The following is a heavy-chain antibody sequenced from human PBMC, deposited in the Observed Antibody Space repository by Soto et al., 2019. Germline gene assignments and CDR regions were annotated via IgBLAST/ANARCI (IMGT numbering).Heavy chain of an antibody. CDR2: IYYSGST. CDR1: GGSISSSSYY. J-gene: IGHJ4*02. Sequence: QLQLQESGPGLVKPSETLSLTCTVSGGSISSSSYYWGWIRQPPGKGLEWIGSIYYSGSTYYNPSLKGRVTISGDTSKNQFSLQLSSVTAADTAVYYCARPTYYYGSGSDYWGQGTLVTVSS. V-gene: IGHV4-39*01. D-gene: IGHD3-10*01. CDR3: ARPTYYYGSGSDY.